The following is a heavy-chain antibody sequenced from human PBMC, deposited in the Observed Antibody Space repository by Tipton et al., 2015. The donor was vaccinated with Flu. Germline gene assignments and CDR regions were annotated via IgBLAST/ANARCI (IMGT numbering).Heavy chain of an antibody. J-gene: IGHJ6*02. CDR2: IIPIFGTA. Sequence: QVQLVQSGAEVKKPGSSVKVSCKASGGTFSSYAISWVRQAPGQGLEWMGGIIPIFGTANYAQKFQGRVTITADESTSTAYMELSSLRSEDTAVYYCARDPRYCSGGSCYYYYGMDVWGQGTTVTVSS. V-gene: IGHV1-69*01. CDR1: GGTFSSYA. D-gene: IGHD2-15*01. CDR3: ARDPRYCSGGSCYYYYGMDV.